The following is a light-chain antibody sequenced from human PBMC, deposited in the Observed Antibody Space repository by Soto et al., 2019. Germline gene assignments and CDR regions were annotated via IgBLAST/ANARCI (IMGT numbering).Light chain of an antibody. CDR1: ETIRGL. CDR2: DSS. CDR3: QQRKNWPPIT. J-gene: IGKJ5*01. Sequence: EIVLTQSPATLSLSPGERATLSCRASETIRGLLAWYQQRPGQPPRLLIFDSSNRATGVPVRFSGSGSGTVFTLTIGSLEPEDSAVYYCQQRKNWPPITFGQGTRLEIK. V-gene: IGKV3-11*01.